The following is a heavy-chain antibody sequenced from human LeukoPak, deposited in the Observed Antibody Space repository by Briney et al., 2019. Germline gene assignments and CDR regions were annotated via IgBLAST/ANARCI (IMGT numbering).Heavy chain of an antibody. J-gene: IGHJ4*02. D-gene: IGHD6-19*01. CDR1: GYIFTAYH. CDR2: INPNSGGT. Sequence: ASVKVSCKASGYIFTAYHMHWVRQAPGQGLEWMGWINPNSGGTNYAQKFQGRVTMTRDTSISTAYMELSRLRSDDTAVYYCAREDSSGWYPDWGQGTLVTVSS. CDR3: AREDSSGWYPD. V-gene: IGHV1-2*02.